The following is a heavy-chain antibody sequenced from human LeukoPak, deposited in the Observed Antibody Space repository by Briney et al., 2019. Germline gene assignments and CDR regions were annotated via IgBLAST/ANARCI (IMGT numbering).Heavy chain of an antibody. V-gene: IGHV3-7*01. CDR1: GFTFSNYW. J-gene: IGHJ6*02. Sequence: GGSLRLSCAASGFTFSNYWLTWVRQAPGQRLEWVANIKQDGSEKHYVDSVKGRFTISRDNAKNSLYLQMNSLRAEDTAVYYCASGYSQYYYGMDVWGQGTTVTVSS. D-gene: IGHD5-18*01. CDR3: ASGYSQYYYGMDV. CDR2: IKQDGSEK.